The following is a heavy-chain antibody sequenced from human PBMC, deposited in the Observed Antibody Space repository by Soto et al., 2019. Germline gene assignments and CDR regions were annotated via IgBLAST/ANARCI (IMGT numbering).Heavy chain of an antibody. CDR3: ARDWFASS. Sequence: PGESLKISCKCSGYRFTSSWIAWVRQMPGKGLEWMGIIYPHDSDTRYSPSFQGQVTISADKSISTAYLQWSSLKASDTAMYYCARDWFASSWGQGTLVTVSS. D-gene: IGHD3-9*01. V-gene: IGHV5-51*01. J-gene: IGHJ4*02. CDR2: IYPHDSDT. CDR1: GYRFTSSW.